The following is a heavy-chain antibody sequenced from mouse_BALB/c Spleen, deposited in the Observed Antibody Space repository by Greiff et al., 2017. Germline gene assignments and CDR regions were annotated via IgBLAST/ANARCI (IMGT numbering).Heavy chain of an antibody. D-gene: IGHD1-1*02. CDR1: GFTFTDYY. V-gene: IGHV7-3*02. CDR3: ARAPYGPYYFDY. Sequence: DVHLVESGGGLVQPGGSLRLSCATSGFTFTDYYMSWVRQPPGKALEWLGFIRNKANGYTTEYSASVKGRFTISRDNSQSILYLQMNTLRAEDSATYYCARAPYGPYYFDYWGQGTTLTVSS. J-gene: IGHJ2*01. CDR2: IRNKANGYTT.